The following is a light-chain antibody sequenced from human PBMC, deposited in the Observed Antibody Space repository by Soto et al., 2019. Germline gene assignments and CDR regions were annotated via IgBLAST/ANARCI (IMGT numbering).Light chain of an antibody. V-gene: IGKV3-20*01. J-gene: IGKJ1*01. CDR1: QSVSSSH. CDR3: QQRLTGPWT. CDR2: GTS. Sequence: VLTQSPGTLSLSPGERATLSCRASQSVSSSHLAWYQQKPGQAPRLLIYGTSSRATGIPDRFSGSGSGTDFTLSISRLEPEDFAVYYCQQRLTGPWTFGQGTRVEI.